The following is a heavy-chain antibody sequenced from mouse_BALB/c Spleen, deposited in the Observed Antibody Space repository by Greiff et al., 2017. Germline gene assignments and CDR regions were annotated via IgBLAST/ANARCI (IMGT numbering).Heavy chain of an antibody. CDR1: GYSITSGYY. CDR3: ARRDRYDAWFAY. Sequence: EVQLQESGPGLVKPSQSLSLTCSVTGYSITSGYYWNWIRQFPGNKLEWMGYISYDGSNNYNPSLKNRISITRDTSKNQFFLKLNSVTTEDTATYYCARRDRYDAWFAYWGQGTLVTVSA. D-gene: IGHD2-14*01. CDR2: ISYDGSN. J-gene: IGHJ3*01. V-gene: IGHV3-6*02.